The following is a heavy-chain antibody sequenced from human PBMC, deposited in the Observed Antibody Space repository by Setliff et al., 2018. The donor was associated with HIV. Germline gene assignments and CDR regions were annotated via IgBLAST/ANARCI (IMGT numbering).Heavy chain of an antibody. J-gene: IGHJ6*03. CDR2: INYSGST. V-gene: IGHV4-34*01. D-gene: IGHD3-22*01. Sequence: PSETLSLTCVVYGGSFSDYCWTWIRQPPEKGLEWIGKINYSGSTDYNSSLRSRVTISVDTSKNQISLKLTSVTAADTAVYYCARHVGDDYDSHAVWGKGTTVTVSS. CDR1: GGSFSDYC. CDR3: ARHVGDDYDSHAV.